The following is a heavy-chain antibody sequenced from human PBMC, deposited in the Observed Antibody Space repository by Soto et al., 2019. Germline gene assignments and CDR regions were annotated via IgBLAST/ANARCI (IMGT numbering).Heavy chain of an antibody. CDR1: GFTFSSYG. D-gene: IGHD3-9*01. CDR3: AKDRYYDILTCPDAYYFHY. CDR2: ISYDGSNK. Sequence: QVQLVESGGGVVQPGRSLRLSCAASGFTFSSYGMHWVRQAPGKGLEWVAVISYDGSNKYYADSVKGRFTISRDNSKNTLYLQMSSLRAEDTAVYYCAKDRYYDILTCPDAYYFHYWGQGTLVTVSS. J-gene: IGHJ4*02. V-gene: IGHV3-30*18.